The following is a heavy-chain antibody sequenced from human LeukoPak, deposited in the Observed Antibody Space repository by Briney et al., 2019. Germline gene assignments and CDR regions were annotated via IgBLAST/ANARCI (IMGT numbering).Heavy chain of an antibody. V-gene: IGHV3-43D*03. CDR2: ITWDGDNT. CDR1: GFTFDDYA. CDR3: ARVGRRGYGDYVGYFDY. J-gene: IGHJ4*02. D-gene: IGHD4-17*01. Sequence: PGGSLRLSCAASGFTFDDYAMHWVRQPPGKGLEWVSLITWDGDNTYYTDSVKGRFTISRDNSENSLYLQMNSLRAEDTAVYYCARVGRRGYGDYVGYFDYWGQGTLVTVSS.